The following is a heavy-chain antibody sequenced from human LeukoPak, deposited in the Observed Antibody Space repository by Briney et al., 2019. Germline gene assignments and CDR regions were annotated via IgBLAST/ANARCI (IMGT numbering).Heavy chain of an antibody. CDR3: ARVVPFSWYSDY. Sequence: SETLSLTCTVSGGSISSGGYYWSWIRQHPGKGLEWIGYIYHSGSTYYNPSLKSRVTISVDTSKNQLSLKLSSVTAADTAVYYCARVVPFSWYSDYWGQGTLVTVSS. CDR1: GGSISSGGYY. V-gene: IGHV4-31*03. CDR2: IYHSGST. D-gene: IGHD6-13*01. J-gene: IGHJ4*02.